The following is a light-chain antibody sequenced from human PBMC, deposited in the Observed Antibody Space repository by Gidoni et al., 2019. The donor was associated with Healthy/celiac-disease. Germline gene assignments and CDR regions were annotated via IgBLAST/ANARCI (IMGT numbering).Light chain of an antibody. J-gene: IGKJ2*01. CDR1: QSVSSSY. CDR2: GAS. V-gene: IGKV3-20*01. CDR3: QQYGSSPPMYT. Sequence: EIVLTQSPGTLSLSPGERATLSCRASQSVSSSYLAWYQQKPGQAPRLVIYGASSRATGIPDRFSGSGSGTDFTLTISRLEPEDFAVYYCQQYGSSPPMYTFGQXTKLEIK.